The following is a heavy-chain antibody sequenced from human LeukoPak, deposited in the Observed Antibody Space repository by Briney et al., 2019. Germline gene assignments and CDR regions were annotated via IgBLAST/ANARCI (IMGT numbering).Heavy chain of an antibody. Sequence: GESLRLSCAASGFTFSSYWMSWVRQAPGKGLEWLTGISGFGGSTYYAASAKGRFTISRDNSGNTLFLQLNNLRVEDTAVYYCARRGGSSWSSFDYWGQGSLVTVSS. J-gene: IGHJ4*02. V-gene: IGHV3-23*01. D-gene: IGHD6-13*01. CDR2: ISGFGGST. CDR3: ARRGGSSWSSFDY. CDR1: GFTFSSYW.